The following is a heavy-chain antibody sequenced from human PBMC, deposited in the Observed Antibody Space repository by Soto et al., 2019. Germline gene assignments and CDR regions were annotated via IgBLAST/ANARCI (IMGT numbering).Heavy chain of an antibody. CDR2: IRSDGDTT. CDR3: AKGKGAGATPDGANC. J-gene: IGHJ4*02. D-gene: IGHD1-26*01. Sequence: DVQVLESGGGLVQPGGSLRLSCAASGFTFSNYGMNWVRQAPGKGLEWVSGIRSDGDTTYNSDSVKGRFTVSRDTFKNTVYLQMNSLRVEDSAVYYCAKGKGAGATPDGANCWGQGTLVTVSS. CDR1: GFTFSNYG. V-gene: IGHV3-23*01.